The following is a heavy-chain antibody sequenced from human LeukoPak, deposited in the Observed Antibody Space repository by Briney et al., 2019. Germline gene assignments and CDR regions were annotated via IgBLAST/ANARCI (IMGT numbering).Heavy chain of an antibody. J-gene: IGHJ6*03. D-gene: IGHD2-15*01. CDR3: ARDWGSGGSLYYYMDV. CDR2: INPNSGGT. CDR1: GYTFTGYY. Sequence: ASVKVSCKASGYTFTGYYMHWVRQAPGQGLEWMGWINPNSGGTNYAQKFQGRVTMTRDTSINTAYMELSKLRSDDTAVYYCARDWGSGGSLYYYMDVWGKGTTVTVSS. V-gene: IGHV1-2*02.